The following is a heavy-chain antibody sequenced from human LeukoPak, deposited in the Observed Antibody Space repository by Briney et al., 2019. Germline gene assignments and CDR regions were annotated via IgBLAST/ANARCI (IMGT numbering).Heavy chain of an antibody. J-gene: IGHJ3*02. CDR3: TRSFYYDSSGYSPDAFDI. V-gene: IGHV3-49*04. CDR2: IRSKAYGGTT. Sequence: GGSLRLSYTASEFTFSSYAMGWVRQAPGKGLEWVGFIRSKAYGGTTEYAASVKGRFTISRDDSKSIAYLQMNSLKTEDTAVYYCTRSFYYDSSGYSPDAFDIWGQGTMVTVSS. D-gene: IGHD3-22*01. CDR1: EFTFSSYA.